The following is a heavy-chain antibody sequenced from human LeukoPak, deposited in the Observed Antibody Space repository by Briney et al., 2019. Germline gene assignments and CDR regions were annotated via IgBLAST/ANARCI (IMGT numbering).Heavy chain of an antibody. CDR3: ARGYCSSTSCFWAKRFDP. CDR1: GGTFSSYT. J-gene: IGHJ5*02. Sequence: VKVSCKASGGTFSSYTISWVRQAPGQGLEWTGRIIPILGIANYAQKFQGRVTITADKSTSTAYMELSSLRSEDTAVYYCARGYCSSTSCFWAKRFDPWGQGTLVTVSS. V-gene: IGHV1-69*02. CDR2: IIPILGIA. D-gene: IGHD2-2*01.